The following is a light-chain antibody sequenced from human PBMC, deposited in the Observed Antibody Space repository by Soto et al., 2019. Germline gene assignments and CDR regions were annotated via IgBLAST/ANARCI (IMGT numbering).Light chain of an antibody. Sequence: VMTQSPATLSVSPGERATLSCRASQSVSSNLAWYQQKPGQAPRLLIYGASTRATGIPARFSGSGSGTEFTLTISSLQSEDFAVYYCQQYNNWHSWTFGQGTRWIS. CDR1: QSVSSN. V-gene: IGKV3-15*01. CDR2: GAS. CDR3: QQYNNWHSWT. J-gene: IGKJ1*01.